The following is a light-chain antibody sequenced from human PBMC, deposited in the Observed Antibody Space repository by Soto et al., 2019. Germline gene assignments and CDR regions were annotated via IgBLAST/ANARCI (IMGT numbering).Light chain of an antibody. J-gene: IGLJ1*01. CDR3: SSYAGSSNV. CDR1: SSDVGGYNY. Sequence: QSALTQPPSASGSPGQSVAISCTGTSSDVGGYNYVSWYQQHPGKAPKLMIYEVNKRPSGVPDRFSGSKSGNTASLTVSGLPAEDEADYYCSSYAGSSNVFGTGTQLTVL. CDR2: EVN. V-gene: IGLV2-8*01.